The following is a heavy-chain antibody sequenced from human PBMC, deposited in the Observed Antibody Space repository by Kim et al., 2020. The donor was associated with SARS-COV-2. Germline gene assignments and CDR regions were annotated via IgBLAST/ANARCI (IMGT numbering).Heavy chain of an antibody. CDR3: TKDGGVAGSTAFDI. CDR1: GITLTDHH. D-gene: IGHD3-16*01. V-gene: IGHV3-72*01. Sequence: GGSLRLSCAGSGITLTDHHMDWVRQAPGKGLEWIGRTRNKARGHTTEYAASVNGRFIISRDDSSNSVYLQMKSVKTEDTAVYYCTKDGGVAGSTAFDIWG. J-gene: IGHJ3*02. CDR2: TRNKARGHTT.